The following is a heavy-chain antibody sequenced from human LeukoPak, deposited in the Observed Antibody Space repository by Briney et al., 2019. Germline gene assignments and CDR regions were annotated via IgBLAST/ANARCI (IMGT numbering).Heavy chain of an antibody. D-gene: IGHD3-10*01. CDR1: GGSFSGYY. CDR3: ARGWLLWFGELSRWFDP. V-gene: IGHV4-34*01. Sequence: SETLSLTCAVYGGSFSGYYWSWIRQPPGKGLEWIGEINHSGSTNYNPSLKSRVTISADTSKNQFSLKLSSVTAADTAVYYCARGWLLWFGELSRWFDPWGQGTLVTVSS. J-gene: IGHJ5*02. CDR2: INHSGST.